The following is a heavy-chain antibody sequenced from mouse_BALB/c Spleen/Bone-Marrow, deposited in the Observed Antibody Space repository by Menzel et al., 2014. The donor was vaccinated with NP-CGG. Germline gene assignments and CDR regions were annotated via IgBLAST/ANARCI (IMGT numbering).Heavy chain of an antibody. J-gene: IGHJ1*03. CDR1: GYTFTSYW. V-gene: IGHV1S41*01. D-gene: IGHD2-4*01. CDR3: ARARSTVITTWYFDV. Sequence: DLVKPGASVKLSCKASGYTFTSYWINWIKQRPGQGLEWIGRFAPGSGNTYYNEMFKGKATLTVDTSSSTADIQLNSLSSEGSAVYFGARARSTVITTWYFDVWGTGTEVAVSS. CDR2: FAPGSGNT.